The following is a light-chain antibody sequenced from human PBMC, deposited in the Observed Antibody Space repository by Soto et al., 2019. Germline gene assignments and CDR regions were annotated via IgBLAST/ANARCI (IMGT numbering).Light chain of an antibody. CDR3: QHLNTYPLT. J-gene: IGKJ4*01. V-gene: IGKV1-9*01. CDR2: GAS. Sequence: DIQLTQSPSFLSASIGDRVTITCRASQGIRSFLAWYQQKPGKAPNLLISGASILRTGVPSRFSGSGSGTEITLTMISLQPDDFATYYCQHLNTYPLTFGGGTKVEI. CDR1: QGIRSF.